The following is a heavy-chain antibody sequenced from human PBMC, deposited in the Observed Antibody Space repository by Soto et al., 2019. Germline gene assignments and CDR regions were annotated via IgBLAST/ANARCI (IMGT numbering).Heavy chain of an antibody. V-gene: IGHV3-72*01. D-gene: IGHD3-16*01. CDR3: ARATVGTYYFDY. CDR1: GXTFSDHY. CDR2: TRDKTNSYTT. J-gene: IGHJ4*02. Sequence: GSLRLSCAASGXTFSDHYMYWVRQAQGKGLEWVGRTRDKTNSYTTEYAASVKGRFTISRDYSKSSLYLQMNSMKTEDTAVYYCARATVGTYYFDYWGQGTLVTVSS.